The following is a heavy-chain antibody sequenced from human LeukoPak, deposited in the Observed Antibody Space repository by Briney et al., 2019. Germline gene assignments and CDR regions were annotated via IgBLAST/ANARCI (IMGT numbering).Heavy chain of an antibody. V-gene: IGHV3-53*01. D-gene: IGHD5-12*01. CDR1: GFIVSSNY. CDR2: IYSGGSA. J-gene: IGHJ4*02. CDR3: ARVNIVTTTFDH. Sequence: GPSLRLSCAASGFIVSSNYMSWVRQAPGKGLEWISVIYSGGSAYYADSVKGRFTVSRDISKNTLYSQMNSLKVEDTAVYYCARVNIVTTTFDHWGQGTLVTVSS.